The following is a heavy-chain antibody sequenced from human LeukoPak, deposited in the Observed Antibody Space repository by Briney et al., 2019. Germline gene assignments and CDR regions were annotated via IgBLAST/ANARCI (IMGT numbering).Heavy chain of an antibody. CDR3: AKGTGDEGYYFDS. Sequence: GGSLRLSCAASGFTFSSYAMHWVRQAPGKGLEWVAVISYDGSNKYYADSVKGRFTISRDNSKNTLYLQMNGLRAEDTAIYYCAKGTGDEGYYFDSWGQGTPVTVSS. J-gene: IGHJ4*02. V-gene: IGHV3-30-3*01. D-gene: IGHD7-27*01. CDR2: ISYDGSNK. CDR1: GFTFSSYA.